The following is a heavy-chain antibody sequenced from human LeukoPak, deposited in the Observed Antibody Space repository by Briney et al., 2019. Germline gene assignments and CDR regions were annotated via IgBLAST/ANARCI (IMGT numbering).Heavy chain of an antibody. J-gene: IGHJ4*02. D-gene: IGHD6-13*01. CDR2: INHSGST. V-gene: IGHV4-34*01. CDR3: ERVGGSWYYDVDY. Sequence: PSETLSLTCAVYGGSFSGYYWSWIRQPPGKGLEWIGEINHSGSTNYNPSLKSRVTISVDTSKNQFSLKLSSVTAADTAVYYCERVGGSWYYDVDYWGQGTLVTVSS. CDR1: GGSFSGYY.